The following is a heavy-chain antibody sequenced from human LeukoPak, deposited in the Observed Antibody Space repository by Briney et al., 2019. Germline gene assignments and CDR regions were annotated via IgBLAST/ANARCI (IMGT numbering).Heavy chain of an antibody. J-gene: IGHJ5*02. CDR2: IYHSGST. D-gene: IGHD6-13*01. CDR3: ARGYSSSWYFNWFDP. CDR1: GYSISSGYY. V-gene: IGHV4-38-2*02. Sequence: ETLSLTCTVSGYSISSGYYWGWIRQPPGKGLEWIGNIYHSGSTFYNPSLKSRVTISVDTSKNQFSLKLSSVTAADTAVYYCARGYSSSWYFNWFDPWGQGTLVTVSS.